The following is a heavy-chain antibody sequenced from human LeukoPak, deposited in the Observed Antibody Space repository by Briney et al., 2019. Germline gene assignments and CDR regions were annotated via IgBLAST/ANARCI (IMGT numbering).Heavy chain of an antibody. J-gene: IGHJ6*03. D-gene: IGHD3-10*01. CDR3: ARDSYGSGSYYYYYYYMDV. V-gene: IGHV1-2*06. CDR1: GYTFTSYD. CDR2: INPNSGGT. Sequence: ASVKVSCKASGYTFTSYDINWARQAPGQGLEWMGRINPNSGGTNYAQKFQGRVTMTRDTSISTAYMELSRLRSDDTAVYYCARDSYGSGSYYYYYYYMDVWGKGTTVTVSS.